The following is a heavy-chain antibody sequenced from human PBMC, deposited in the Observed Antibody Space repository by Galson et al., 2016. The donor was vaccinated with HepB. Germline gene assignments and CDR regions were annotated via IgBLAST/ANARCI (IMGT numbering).Heavy chain of an antibody. V-gene: IGHV2-70*01. CDR1: GFSLSTSGMA. J-gene: IGHJ6*02. CDR3: ARYLRSHCYYVMDV. CDR2: IDWNGNK. Sequence: PALVKPTQTLTMTCTFSGFSLSTSGMAVSWIRQLPGKALEWLAVIDWNGNKFYSPSLTTRLTLPKDTSKNQVVLTLPNMDPVDTATYFCARYLRSHCYYVMDVWGQGTTVTVSS. D-gene: IGHD4-17*01.